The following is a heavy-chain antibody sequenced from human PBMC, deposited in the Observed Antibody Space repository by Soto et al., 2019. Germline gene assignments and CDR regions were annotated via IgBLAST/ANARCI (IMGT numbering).Heavy chain of an antibody. V-gene: IGHV4-31*03. Sequence: PSETLSLTCTVSGGSISSGGYYRSWIRQHPGKGLEWIEYIYYSGSTYYNPSLKSRVTISVDTSKNQFSLKLSSVTAADTAVYYCARRDNFDWLSNTVDAFDIWGQGTRVTVSS. CDR3: ARRDNFDWLSNTVDAFDI. CDR2: IYYSGST. D-gene: IGHD3-9*01. J-gene: IGHJ3*02. CDR1: GGSISSGGYY.